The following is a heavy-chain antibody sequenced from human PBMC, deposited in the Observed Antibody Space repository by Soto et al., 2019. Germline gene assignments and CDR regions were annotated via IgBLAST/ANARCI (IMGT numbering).Heavy chain of an antibody. J-gene: IGHJ3*02. V-gene: IGHV1-18*01. CDR3: ARSSSGPPPDAFDI. CDR2: ISAYNGNT. CDR1: GYTFTGYA. Sequence: ASVKVSCKASGYTFTGYAMHWVRQAPGQRLEWMRWISAYNGNTNYAQKLQGRVTMTTDTSTSTAYMELRSLRSDDTAVYYCARSSSGPPPDAFDIWGQGTMVTVSS. D-gene: IGHD6-19*01.